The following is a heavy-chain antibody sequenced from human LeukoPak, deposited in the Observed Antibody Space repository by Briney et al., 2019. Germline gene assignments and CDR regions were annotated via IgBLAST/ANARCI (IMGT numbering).Heavy chain of an antibody. Sequence: SETLSLTCAVYGGSFSGYYWSWIRQPPGKGLEWIGEINHSGSTNYNPSLKSRVTISVDTSKNQFSLKLSSVTAADTAVYYCARDRTGQQLISRKDYYHMDVWGKGTTVTISS. CDR3: ARDRTGQQLISRKDYYHMDV. CDR2: INHSGST. V-gene: IGHV4-34*01. CDR1: GGSFSGYY. J-gene: IGHJ6*03. D-gene: IGHD4-11*01.